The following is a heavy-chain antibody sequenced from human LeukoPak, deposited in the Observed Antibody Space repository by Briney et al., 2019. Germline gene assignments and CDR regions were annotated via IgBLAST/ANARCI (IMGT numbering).Heavy chain of an antibody. D-gene: IGHD3-9*01. CDR3: AGSKFYNWFDP. V-gene: IGHV4-59*08. CDR2: IDYSGST. J-gene: IGHJ5*02. CDR1: GGSISSYY. Sequence: SETLSLTCTVSGGSISSYYWNWIRQPPGKGLGWIGYIDYSGSTNYNPPLKSRVTISVDTSKNQFSLKLSSVTAADTAVYYCAGSKFYNWFDPWGQGTLVTVSS.